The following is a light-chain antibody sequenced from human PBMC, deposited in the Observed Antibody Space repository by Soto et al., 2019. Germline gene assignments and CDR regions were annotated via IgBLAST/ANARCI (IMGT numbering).Light chain of an antibody. Sequence: EIVVTQSPGTLSLSQGERATLSCSASQSVSSDYLAWYQQKPGQAPRLLIYDASNRATGIPARFSGSGSGTDFTLTISSLEPEDFAVYYCQQRSNWLTLGGGTKVDI. J-gene: IGKJ4*01. CDR1: QSVSSDY. V-gene: IGKV3-11*01. CDR3: QQRSNWLT. CDR2: DAS.